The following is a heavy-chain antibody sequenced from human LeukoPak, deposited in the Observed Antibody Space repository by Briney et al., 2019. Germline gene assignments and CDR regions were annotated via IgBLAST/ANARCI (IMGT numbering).Heavy chain of an antibody. V-gene: IGHV3-23*01. CDR2: ISTSGDST. CDR3: ARGRGSPYYFDC. Sequence: QSGESLRLSCAASGFTFSDYAMTWVRQPPGKGLEWVSSISTSGDSTAYAASVKGRFTISRDNSKNTLCLQLNSLRAEDTAVYYCARGRGSPYYFDCWGQGTLVTVSS. CDR1: GFTFSDYA. D-gene: IGHD1-26*01. J-gene: IGHJ4*02.